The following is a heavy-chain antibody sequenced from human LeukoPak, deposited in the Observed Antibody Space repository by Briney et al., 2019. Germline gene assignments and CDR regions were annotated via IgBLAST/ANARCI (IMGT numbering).Heavy chain of an antibody. Sequence: PGGSLRLSCAASGIIVSNNYMSWVRQAPGKGLEWVSVIYSGGSTYYADSVKGRFTISRDNSKNTLYLQMNSLRAEDTAVYYCARDYENSYGPEYYFDYWGQGTLVTVSS. J-gene: IGHJ4*02. V-gene: IGHV3-66*01. CDR2: IYSGGST. D-gene: IGHD5-18*01. CDR1: GIIVSNNY. CDR3: ARDYENSYGPEYYFDY.